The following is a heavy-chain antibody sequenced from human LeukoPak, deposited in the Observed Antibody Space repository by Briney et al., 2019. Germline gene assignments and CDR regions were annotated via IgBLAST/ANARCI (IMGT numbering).Heavy chain of an antibody. CDR3: TTLTMIVVHNDY. V-gene: IGHV3-15*01. CDR1: GFTLSNAW. D-gene: IGHD3-22*01. Sequence: PGGSLRLSCAASGFTLSNAWMSWVRQAPGKGLEWVGRIKSKTDGGTTDYAAPVEGRFTISRDDSKNTLYLQMNSLKTEDTAVYYCTTLTMIVVHNDYWGQGTLVTASS. J-gene: IGHJ4*02. CDR2: IKSKTDGGTT.